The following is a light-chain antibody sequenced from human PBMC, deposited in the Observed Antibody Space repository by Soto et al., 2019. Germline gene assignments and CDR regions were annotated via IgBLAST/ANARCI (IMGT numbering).Light chain of an antibody. CDR2: LGS. Sequence: DIAMSQSPLSLPVTPGEPASISCRSSQSLLHSNGYTYLDWYLQKAGQSPQLLSYLGSNRASGVPARFSGSGSGTDFTLKISKLEAEDVGVYYCMQALQTFTFGPGTKVDIK. J-gene: IGKJ3*01. CDR1: QSLLHSNGYTY. V-gene: IGKV2-28*01. CDR3: MQALQTFT.